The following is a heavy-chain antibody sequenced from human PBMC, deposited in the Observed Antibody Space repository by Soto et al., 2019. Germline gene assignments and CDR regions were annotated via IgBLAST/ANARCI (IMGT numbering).Heavy chain of an antibody. D-gene: IGHD3-22*01. V-gene: IGHV1-18*04. Sequence: QVQLVQSGADVKKPGASVKVSCKASGYTFSSYGISWVRHAPGQGLEWMGWIRGDNSKNNYAQKFQGRVTLTTQTSTSTAYMEVSSLRSDDTAVYYCARRGYFDSSGYLAYWGQGTLVSVSS. CDR1: GYTFSSYG. J-gene: IGHJ4*02. CDR2: IRGDNSKN. CDR3: ARRGYFDSSGYLAY.